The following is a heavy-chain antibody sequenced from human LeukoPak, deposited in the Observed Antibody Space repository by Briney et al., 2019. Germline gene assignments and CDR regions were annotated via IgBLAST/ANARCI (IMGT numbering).Heavy chain of an antibody. CDR3: ARVAYYYGSGSYYRGVDY. J-gene: IGHJ4*02. CDR2: IKQDGSEK. Sequence: GGSLRLSCAASGFTFSSYWMSWVRQAPGKGLEWVVNIKQDGSEKYYVDSVKGRFTISRDNAKNSLYLQMNSLGAEDTAVYYCARVAYYYGSGSYYRGVDYWGQGTLVTVSS. D-gene: IGHD3-10*01. V-gene: IGHV3-7*03. CDR1: GFTFSSYW.